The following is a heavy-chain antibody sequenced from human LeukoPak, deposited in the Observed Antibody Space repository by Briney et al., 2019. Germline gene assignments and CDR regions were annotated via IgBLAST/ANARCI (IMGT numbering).Heavy chain of an antibody. D-gene: IGHD3-3*01. CDR3: GRVGEWLLYFDY. CDR2: IKSKTGGGTT. J-gene: IGHJ4*02. Sequence: GGSLRLSCAAPGFTFSNAWMSWVRQAPGKGLEWVGRIKSKTGGGTTDYAAPVKGRFTISRDDSKNTLYLQMNSLRAEDTAVYYCGRVGEWLLYFDYWGQGTLVTVSS. V-gene: IGHV3-15*01. CDR1: GFTFSNAW.